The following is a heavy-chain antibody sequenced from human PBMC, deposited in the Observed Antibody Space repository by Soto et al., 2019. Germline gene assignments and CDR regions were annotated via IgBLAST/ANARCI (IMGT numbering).Heavy chain of an antibody. CDR2: IYPDGSNK. CDR3: AIQVGSGWPYDAADV. V-gene: IGHV3-33*01. CDR1: GFSFSSYG. Sequence: QVQLVESGGGVVQPGGSLRLACAASGFSFSSYGMHWVRQAPGQGLEWVAIIYPDGSNKYYTDSLKGRFTISRDDSKNTLYLQMESLSFDDTAGYYCAIQVGSGWPYDAADVWGQGAVVSISS. D-gene: IGHD6-19*01. J-gene: IGHJ3*01.